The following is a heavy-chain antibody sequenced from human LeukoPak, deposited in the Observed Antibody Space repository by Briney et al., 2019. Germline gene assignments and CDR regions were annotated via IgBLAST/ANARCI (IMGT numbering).Heavy chain of an antibody. CDR1: GFTFSSYS. Sequence: GGSLRLSCAASGFTFSSYSMNWVRQAPGKGLEWVSSISSSSSYIYYADSVKGRFTTSRDNAKNSLYLQMNSLRAEDTAVYYCARDSSGYYSTHWGQGTLVTVSS. CDR3: ARDSSGYYSTH. V-gene: IGHV3-21*01. J-gene: IGHJ4*02. D-gene: IGHD3-22*01. CDR2: ISSSSSYI.